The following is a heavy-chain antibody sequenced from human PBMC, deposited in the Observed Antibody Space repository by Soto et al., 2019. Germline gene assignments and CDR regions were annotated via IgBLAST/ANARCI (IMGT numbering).Heavy chain of an antibody. J-gene: IGHJ4*02. D-gene: IGHD2-15*01. CDR2: IIPILGIA. CDR3: ARHYCSGGSCYIFDY. V-gene: IGHV1-69*02. CDR1: GGTFSSYT. Sequence: WASVKVSCKASGGTFSSYTISWVRQAPGQGLEWMGRIIPILGIANYAQKFQGRVTITADKSTSTAYMELSSLRSEDTAVYYCARHYCSGGSCYIFDYWGQGTLVTVSS.